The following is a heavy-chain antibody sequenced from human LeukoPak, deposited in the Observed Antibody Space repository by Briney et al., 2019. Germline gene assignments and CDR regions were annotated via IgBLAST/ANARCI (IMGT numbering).Heavy chain of an antibody. D-gene: IGHD3-10*01. CDR2: ISSSGSIT. CDR3: ARPGITAFDI. V-gene: IGHV3-48*01. CDR1: GFTLSSHN. J-gene: IGHJ3*02. Sequence: GGSLRLSCVASGFTLSSHNINWVRQAPGKGLEWVSHISSSGSITYYGDSVKGRITISRDNAKNSVSLYLNSLRAEDSAVYYCARPGITAFDIWGQGTMVTVSS.